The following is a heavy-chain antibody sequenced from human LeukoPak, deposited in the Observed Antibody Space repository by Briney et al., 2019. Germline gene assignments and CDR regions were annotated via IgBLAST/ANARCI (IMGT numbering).Heavy chain of an antibody. Sequence: SGGSLRLSCAASGFTFTTSWMHWFRQAPGKGLVWVSRINSDGSSKSYADSVKGRFTISRDNAKNTLYLQMNSLRVEDTAVYYCARDYYSSFDNWGQGTLVTVSS. CDR2: INSDGSSK. CDR1: GFTFTTSW. D-gene: IGHD3-22*01. J-gene: IGHJ4*02. CDR3: ARDYYSSFDN. V-gene: IGHV3-74*01.